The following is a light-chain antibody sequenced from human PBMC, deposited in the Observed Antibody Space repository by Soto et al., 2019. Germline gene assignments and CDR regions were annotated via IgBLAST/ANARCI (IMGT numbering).Light chain of an antibody. CDR1: QSASSTY. CDR3: QQYGSTPFT. V-gene: IGKV3-20*01. CDR2: GVS. Sequence: ETVLTQSPGTLSLSPGERATLSCRASQSASSTYLAWYQQKPGQAPRLLIYGVSSRATGIPDRFSGSGSGTDYTLTITRVEPEDFAVYYCQQYGSTPFTFGQGTKLEIK. J-gene: IGKJ2*01.